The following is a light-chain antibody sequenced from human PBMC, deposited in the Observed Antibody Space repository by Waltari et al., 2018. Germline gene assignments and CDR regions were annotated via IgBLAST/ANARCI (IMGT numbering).Light chain of an antibody. V-gene: IGLV2-14*01. CDR1: SNDVGGYNS. CDR2: DVS. J-gene: IGLJ2*01. Sequence: QSALTQPASVSGSPGQSVPIFCAGTSNDVGGYNSVSWYQEHPGQAPRVIIYDVSDRPSGVSERFSGSKSGNTASLTISGLQAEDEADYYCSSQSSNDVVLFGGGTKLTVL. CDR3: SSQSSNDVVL.